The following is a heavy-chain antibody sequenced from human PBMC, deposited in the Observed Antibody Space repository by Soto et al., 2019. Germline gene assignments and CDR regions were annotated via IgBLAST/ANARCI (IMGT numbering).Heavy chain of an antibody. D-gene: IGHD5-12*01. CDR3: ATELRKRRDGYNWREYYYYYYGMDV. J-gene: IGHJ6*02. CDR2: IIPRSATS. CDR1: GDTLYTYT. Sequence: GASVKVPWKASGDTLYTYTLTRTLQDPGQGVEWMGGIIPRSATSKYAQKLQGRVTMTTDTSTSTAYMELRSLRSDDTAVYYCATELRKRRDGYNWREYYYYYYGMDVWGQGTTVTVSS. V-gene: IGHV1-18*01.